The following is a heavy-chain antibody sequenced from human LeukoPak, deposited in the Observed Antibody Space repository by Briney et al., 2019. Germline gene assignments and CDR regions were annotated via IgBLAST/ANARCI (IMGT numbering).Heavy chain of an antibody. CDR1: GYTFTSCD. Sequence: EASVRVSCKASGYTFTSCDINWVRQATGPGLEWMGWMNPNSGNTGYGQSFQGRITMTRDISIGTAYMELSNLTSEDTAIYYCTRGSSGRRDNWGQGTLVTVSA. J-gene: IGHJ4*02. V-gene: IGHV1-8*01. CDR3: TRGSSGRRDN. CDR2: MNPNSGNT. D-gene: IGHD6-19*01.